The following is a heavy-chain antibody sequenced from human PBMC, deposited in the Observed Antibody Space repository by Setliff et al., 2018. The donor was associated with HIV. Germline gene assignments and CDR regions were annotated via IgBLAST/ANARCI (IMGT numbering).Heavy chain of an antibody. Sequence: PGGSLRLSCAASGFTFSNYGMHWVRQAPGKGLEWVAFIRHDGSNKYHADSVRGRFTISRDNSKNTLYLQMNSLRAEDTAVYYCARSVIGYYYYGMDVWGQGTLVTVSS. CDR2: IRHDGSNK. J-gene: IGHJ6*02. V-gene: IGHV3-30*02. D-gene: IGHD3-10*01. CDR1: GFTFSNYG. CDR3: ARSVIGYYYYGMDV.